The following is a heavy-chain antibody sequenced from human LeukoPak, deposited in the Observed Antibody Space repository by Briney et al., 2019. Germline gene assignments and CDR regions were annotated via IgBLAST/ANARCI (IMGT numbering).Heavy chain of an antibody. CDR2: IYHSGST. J-gene: IGHJ3*02. CDR1: GYSISSGYY. V-gene: IGHV4-38-2*02. D-gene: IGHD2-15*01. Sequence: PSETLSLTCTVSGYSISSGYYWGWIRQPPGKGLEWIGSIYHSGSTYYNPSLKSRVTISVGTSKNQFSLKLSSVTAADTAVYYCARVSVVAANPPGAFDIWGQGTMVTVSS. CDR3: ARVSVVAANPPGAFDI.